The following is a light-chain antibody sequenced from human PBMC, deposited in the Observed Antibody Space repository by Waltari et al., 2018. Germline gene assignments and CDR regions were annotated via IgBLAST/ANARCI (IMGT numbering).Light chain of an antibody. V-gene: IGLV5-45*02. Sequence: QAVLTQPSSLSASPGASASLPCTLRSDINVASYKIYWYQKRPGSPPQYLLRFKTDSDLKQGPGVPSRFSASRDPSTNAGFLLISGLQSEDEADYYCMILYNRAVVFGGGTKLTVL. CDR3: MILYNRAVV. CDR1: SDINVASYK. CDR2: FKTDSDL. J-gene: IGLJ3*02.